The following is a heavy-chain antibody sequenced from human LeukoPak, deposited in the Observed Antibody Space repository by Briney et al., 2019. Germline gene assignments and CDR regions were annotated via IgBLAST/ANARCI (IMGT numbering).Heavy chain of an antibody. CDR1: GFTFSSYA. CDR3: AKRGAVYSSSWYSDY. V-gene: IGHV3-23*01. Sequence: PGGSLRLSCAASGFTFSSYAMSWVRQAPGKGLEWVSAISGSGGSTYYADSVKGRFTISRDNSKNTLYMQMNSLRAEDTAVYYCAKRGAVYSSSWYSDYWGQGTLVTVSS. J-gene: IGHJ4*02. CDR2: ISGSGGST. D-gene: IGHD6-13*01.